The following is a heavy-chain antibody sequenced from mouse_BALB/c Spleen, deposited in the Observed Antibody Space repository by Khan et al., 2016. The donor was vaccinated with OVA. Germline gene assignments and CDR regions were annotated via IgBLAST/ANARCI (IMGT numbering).Heavy chain of an antibody. D-gene: IGHD2-2*01. Sequence: EVQLQESGPELVKPGASVKMSCKASGYTFTSYVMHWVKQKPGQGLEWIGYINPYNDGTKYNEKFKGKATLTSDKSSSTAYMALSSLTSEDSAVYYCARGRYYGYDEGRHVWGAGTTVTVSS. V-gene: IGHV1S136*01. CDR2: INPYNDGT. CDR1: GYTFTSYV. J-gene: IGHJ1*01. CDR3: ARGRYYGYDEGRHV.